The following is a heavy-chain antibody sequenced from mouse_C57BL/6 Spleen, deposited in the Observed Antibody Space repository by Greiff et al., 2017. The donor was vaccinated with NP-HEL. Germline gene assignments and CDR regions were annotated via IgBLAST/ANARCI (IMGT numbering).Heavy chain of an antibody. Sequence: VQLQQSGAELARPGASVKLSCKASGYTFTSYGISWVKQRTGQGLEWIGEIYPRSGNTYYNEKFKGKATLTADKSSSTAYMEPRSLTSEDSAVYFRATSITTVVATTDYYAMDYWGQGTSVTVSS. CDR2: IYPRSGNT. V-gene: IGHV1-81*01. J-gene: IGHJ4*01. CDR1: GYTFTSYG. D-gene: IGHD1-1*01. CDR3: ATSITTVVATTDYYAMDY.